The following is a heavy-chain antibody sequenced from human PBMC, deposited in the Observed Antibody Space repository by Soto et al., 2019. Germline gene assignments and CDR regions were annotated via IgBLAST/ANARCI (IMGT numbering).Heavy chain of an antibody. D-gene: IGHD3-10*01. J-gene: IGHJ4*02. CDR1: GFTFSNYA. CDR2: ISGSGDST. Sequence: GGSLRLSCAASGFTFSNYAMGWVRQAPGKGLEWVSAISGSGDSTYSADSVRGRFTISRDNSKNTLYLQMNSLRAEDTALYYCAKDARVGVTYYFDYWGQGTLVTVSS. V-gene: IGHV3-23*01. CDR3: AKDARVGVTYYFDY.